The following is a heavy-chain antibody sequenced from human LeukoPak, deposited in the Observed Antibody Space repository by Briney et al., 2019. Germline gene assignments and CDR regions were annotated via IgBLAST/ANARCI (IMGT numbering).Heavy chain of an antibody. Sequence: GGSLRLSCAVSGFTVSSNDMSWVRQAPGKGLEWDSVIYIGGSTYYADSVKGRFTISRDNSKTTLYLQMNSLRAEDTAVYYCAREMYSSGWSFGYYYGMDVWGQGTTVTVSS. CDR2: IYIGGST. V-gene: IGHV3-53*01. D-gene: IGHD6-19*01. CDR1: GFTVSSND. CDR3: AREMYSSGWSFGYYYGMDV. J-gene: IGHJ6*02.